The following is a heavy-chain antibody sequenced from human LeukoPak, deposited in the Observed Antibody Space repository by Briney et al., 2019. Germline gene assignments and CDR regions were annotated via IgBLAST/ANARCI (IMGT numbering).Heavy chain of an antibody. CDR1: GGSFTTHY. D-gene: IGHD6-6*01. CDR2: IYSGGST. J-gene: IGHJ3*02. V-gene: IGHV4-4*07. Sequence: PLETLSLTCTVSGGSFTTHYWNWFRQPAGKGLEWIGRIYSGGSTHYKSSLKSRVIMSIDTSKRQLSLKLSSVTAADTAIYYCARDIGLDYSSSSFASDIWGPGTLVIVSS. CDR3: ARDIGLDYSSSSFASDI.